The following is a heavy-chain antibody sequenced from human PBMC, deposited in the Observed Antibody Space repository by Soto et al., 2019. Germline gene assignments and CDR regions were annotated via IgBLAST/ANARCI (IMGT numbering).Heavy chain of an antibody. J-gene: IGHJ4*02. D-gene: IGHD2-15*01. CDR3: ARRVCSGGACYSDY. CDR1: GFTFSGSS. V-gene: IGHV3-73*01. Sequence: GGSLRLSCAASGFTFSGSSIHWVRQASGKGLEWVGRIRTKANSYATTYAASVKGRFTISRDDSKNTAFLQMNSLKVEDTAMYYCARRVCSGGACYSDYWGQGTLVTVSS. CDR2: IRTKANSYAT.